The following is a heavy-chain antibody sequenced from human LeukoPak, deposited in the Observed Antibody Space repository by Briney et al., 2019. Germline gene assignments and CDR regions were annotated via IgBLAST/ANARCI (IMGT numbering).Heavy chain of an antibody. Sequence: PGGSLRLSCAASGFTFSSHWMSWVRQAPGKGLEWVANIKQDGSEKYYVDSVKGRFTISRDNAKNTLYLQMNSLRAEDTAVYYCAREGAIVVVPAAAGWFDPWGQGTLVTVSS. D-gene: IGHD2-2*01. J-gene: IGHJ5*02. CDR3: AREGAIVVVPAAAGWFDP. CDR1: GFTFSSHW. CDR2: IKQDGSEK. V-gene: IGHV3-7*01.